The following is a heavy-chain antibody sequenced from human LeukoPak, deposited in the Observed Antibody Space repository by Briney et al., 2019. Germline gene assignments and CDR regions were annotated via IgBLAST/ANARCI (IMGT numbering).Heavy chain of an antibody. J-gene: IGHJ6*03. CDR3: ARGLGGYSSSSIYYYYYMDV. D-gene: IGHD6-6*01. CDR1: GGSFSGYY. Sequence: SETLSLTCAVYGGSFSGYYWSWIRHPPGKGLEWIGEINHSGSTNYNPSLKSRVTISVDTSKNQFSLKLSSVTAADTAVYYCARGLGGYSSSSIYYYYYMDVWGKGTTVTVSS. V-gene: IGHV4-34*01. CDR2: INHSGST.